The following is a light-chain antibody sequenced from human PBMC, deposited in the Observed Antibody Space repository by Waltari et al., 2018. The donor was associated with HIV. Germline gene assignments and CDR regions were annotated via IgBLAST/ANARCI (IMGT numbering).Light chain of an antibody. CDR1: QSISSY. Sequence: DIQMTQSPSSLSASVGDRVTITCRASQSISSYLNWYQQKPGKAPKLLIYAASSLQSGVPSRFSGSGSGTDFTLTISSLQPEDFATYYCQQSYSTLRYTFGQGTKLEFK. V-gene: IGKV1-39*01. CDR3: QQSYSTLRYT. CDR2: AAS. J-gene: IGKJ2*01.